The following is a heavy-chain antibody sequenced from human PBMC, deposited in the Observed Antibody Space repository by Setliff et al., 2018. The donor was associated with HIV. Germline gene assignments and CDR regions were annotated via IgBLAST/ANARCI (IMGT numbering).Heavy chain of an antibody. D-gene: IGHD4-17*01. CDR3: AKGAGFYGDYTFDY. CDR2: IHTSGST. V-gene: IGHV4-61*09. Sequence: SETLSLTCTVSGGSISSGSYYWSWIRQPAGKGLEWIGHIHTSGSTKYNPSLKSRVTISADTSKNQFSLNLSSVTAAETAVYYCAKGAGFYGDYTFDYWGQGHLVTVSS. J-gene: IGHJ4*02. CDR1: GGSISSGSYY.